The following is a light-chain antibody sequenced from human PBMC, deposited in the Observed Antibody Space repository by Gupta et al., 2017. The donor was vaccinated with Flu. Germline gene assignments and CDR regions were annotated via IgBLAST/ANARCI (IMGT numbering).Light chain of an antibody. CDR2: GAS. CDR1: QSVTSSY. Sequence: EIVLTQSPGTLYLSPGERVTLSCRASQSVTSSYVAWYQQKPGQAPMLLIHGASSRATGIPDRFSGSGSGTDFTLTISRLEPEDFAVYYCKQYGSSPLTFGGGTKVEIK. CDR3: KQYGSSPLT. V-gene: IGKV3-20*01. J-gene: IGKJ4*01.